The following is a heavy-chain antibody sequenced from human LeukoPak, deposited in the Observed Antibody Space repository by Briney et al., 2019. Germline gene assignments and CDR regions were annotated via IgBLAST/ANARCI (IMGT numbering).Heavy chain of an antibody. J-gene: IGHJ4*02. CDR1: GGSISSGDYY. V-gene: IGHV4-30-4*01. D-gene: IGHD3-22*01. CDR2: IYYSGST. Sequence: SQTLSLTCTVSGGSISSGDYYWSWIRQPPGKGLEWIGYIYYSGSTYYNPSLKSRVTISVDTSKNQFSLKLSSVTAADTAVYYCAREYYYDSSGLILDYWGQGTLVTVSS. CDR3: AREYYYDSSGLILDY.